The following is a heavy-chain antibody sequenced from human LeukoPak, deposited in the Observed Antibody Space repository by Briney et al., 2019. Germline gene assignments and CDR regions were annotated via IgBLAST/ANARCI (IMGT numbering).Heavy chain of an antibody. CDR3: ARDPSMIVVLTPSPGFDY. V-gene: IGHV3-11*01. CDR2: ISSSGSTI. D-gene: IGHD3-22*01. CDR1: GFTFGDDT. J-gene: IGHJ4*02. Sequence: GRSLRLSCTPSGFTFGDDTMSWFRQAPGKGLEWVSYISSSGSTIYYADSVKGRFTISRDNAKNSLYLQMNSLRAEDTAVYYCARDPSMIVVLTPSPGFDYWGQGTLVTVSS.